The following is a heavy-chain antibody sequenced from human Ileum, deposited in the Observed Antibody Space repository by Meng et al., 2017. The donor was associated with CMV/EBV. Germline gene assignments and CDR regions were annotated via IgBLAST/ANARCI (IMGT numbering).Heavy chain of an antibody. CDR1: GFTLSGYG. CDR3: VKDDTSGWGDY. J-gene: IGHJ4*02. D-gene: IGHD2-2*01. CDR2: FYRGGGGT. V-gene: IGHV3-23*03. Sequence: GESLKISCAASGFTLSGYGMHWVRQAPGKGLEWVSVFYRGGGGTNYVDSVRGRFTISKDFSKNTLYLEMNSLRVEDTAVYYCVKDDTSGWGDYWGQGTLVTVSS.